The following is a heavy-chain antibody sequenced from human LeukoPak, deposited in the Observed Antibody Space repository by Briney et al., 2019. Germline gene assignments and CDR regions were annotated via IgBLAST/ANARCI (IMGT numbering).Heavy chain of an antibody. V-gene: IGHV1-46*01. D-gene: IGHD5-18*01. Sequence: ASVKVSCKASGYTFISYYMHWVRQAPGQGLEWMGRINPNGGSTSYAEKFQGRVTMTRDTSTSTVYMELSSLRSEDTAVYYCATAPRNTAYYYYYMDVWGKGTTVTVSS. J-gene: IGHJ6*03. CDR1: GYTFISYY. CDR2: INPNGGST. CDR3: ATAPRNTAYYYYYMDV.